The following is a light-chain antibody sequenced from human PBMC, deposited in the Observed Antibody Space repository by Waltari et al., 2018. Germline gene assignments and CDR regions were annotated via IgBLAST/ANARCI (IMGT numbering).Light chain of an antibody. CDR2: AAS. Sequence: DIQMTQSPSSLYASVGDRVTITCRASQSISSYLNWYQQKPGKAPKLLIYAASSLQSGVPSRFSGSGSGTDFTLTISSLQPEDFATYYCQQSYSTPRITFGQGTRLEIK. V-gene: IGKV1-39*01. CDR3: QQSYSTPRIT. CDR1: QSISSY. J-gene: IGKJ5*01.